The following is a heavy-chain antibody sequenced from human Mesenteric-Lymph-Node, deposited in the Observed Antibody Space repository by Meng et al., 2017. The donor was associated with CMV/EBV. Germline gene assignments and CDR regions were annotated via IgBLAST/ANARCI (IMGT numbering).Heavy chain of an antibody. CDR1: GFTFSDYY. J-gene: IGHJ4*02. Sequence: GESLKISCAASGFTFSDYYMSWIRQAPGKGLEWVSYISSSGSTIYYADSVKGRFTISRDNAKNSLYLQMNSLRAADTAIYYCAKVEYVSWSDYFDYWGQGTLVTVSS. D-gene: IGHD6-13*01. CDR3: AKVEYVSWSDYFDY. CDR2: ISSSGSTI. V-gene: IGHV3-11*01.